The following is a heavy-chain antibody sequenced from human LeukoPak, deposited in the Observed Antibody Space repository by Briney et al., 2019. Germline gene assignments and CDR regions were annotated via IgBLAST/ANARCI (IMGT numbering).Heavy chain of an antibody. CDR3: ASPGGDSLFDY. CDR1: GFTFSSYS. CDR2: ISSSSSYI. J-gene: IGHJ4*02. Sequence: GGSLRLSCAASGFTFSSYSMNWVRQAPGEGLEWVSSISSSSSYIYYADSVKGRFTISRDNAKNSLYLQMNSLRAEDTAVYYCASPGGDSLFDYWGQGTLVTVSS. D-gene: IGHD4-23*01. V-gene: IGHV3-21*01.